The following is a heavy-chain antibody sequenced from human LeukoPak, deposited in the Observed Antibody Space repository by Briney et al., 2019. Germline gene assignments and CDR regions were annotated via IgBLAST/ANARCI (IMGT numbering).Heavy chain of an antibody. V-gene: IGHV1-69*13. CDR1: GGAFSSYA. CDR3: AADHERAGDISFFYLDV. J-gene: IGHJ6*03. Sequence: GASVKVSCKASGGAFSSYAFSWVRQAPDQRLECMGGIVPMFGTPTYSQKFKGRITLTADESTSTTYMELSGLRSEDTALYYCAADHERAGDISFFYLDVWGKGTTVTVSS. CDR2: IVPMFGTP. D-gene: IGHD2-15*01.